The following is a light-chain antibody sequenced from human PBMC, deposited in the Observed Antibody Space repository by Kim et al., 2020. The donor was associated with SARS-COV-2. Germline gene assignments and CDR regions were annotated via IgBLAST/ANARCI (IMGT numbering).Light chain of an antibody. CDR3: QQYGGSPRT. Sequence: EIVLTQSPGTLSLSPGERATLSCRASQSVSSSYLAWYQQKPGQAPRLLIYGASSRATGIPDRFSCSGSGTDFTLTISRLEPEDFAVYYCQQYGGSPRTFGQGTKVDI. CDR1: QSVSSSY. V-gene: IGKV3-20*01. J-gene: IGKJ1*01. CDR2: GAS.